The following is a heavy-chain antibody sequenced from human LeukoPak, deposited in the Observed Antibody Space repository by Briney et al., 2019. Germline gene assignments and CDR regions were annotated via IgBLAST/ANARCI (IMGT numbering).Heavy chain of an antibody. CDR1: GFKFSTFA. J-gene: IGHJ3*01. D-gene: IGHD2-21*01. V-gene: IGHV3-23*01. CDR2: ISGTDDAT. Sequence: GGSLRLSCEASGFKFSTFAMSWVRQAPGKGLEWVSAISGTDDATYVAAAVKGRFTISRDNSKNTLYLQMNSLTVEDTAVYYCAKVSYSVLWGQGTMVTVSS. CDR3: AKVSYSVL.